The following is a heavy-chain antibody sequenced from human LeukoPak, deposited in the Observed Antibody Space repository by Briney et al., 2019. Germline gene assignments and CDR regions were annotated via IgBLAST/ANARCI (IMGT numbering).Heavy chain of an antibody. CDR2: INSDGSDT. J-gene: IGHJ4*02. Sequence: PGGSLRLSCAASGGTFSSYWMHWVRQAPGKGLVWVSCINSDGSDTRYADSVKGRFTISRDNAKKTLYLQMSSLRAEDTAVYYCTGSSGWLSEYWGQGSLVTVSS. CDR1: GGTFSSYW. V-gene: IGHV3-74*01. CDR3: TGSSGWLSEY. D-gene: IGHD6-19*01.